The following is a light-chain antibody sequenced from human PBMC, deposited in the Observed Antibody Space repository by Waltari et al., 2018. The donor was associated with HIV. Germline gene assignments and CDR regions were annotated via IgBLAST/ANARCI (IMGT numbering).Light chain of an antibody. J-gene: IGKJ4*01. CDR3: QQASSFPLS. Sequence: IQMTQSPSSLSASVVDRVIITCRASQDITTSLAWYQLKPGGPPRLLHFAASGLHGGVPPLFSGSASGTVVALTISNLQSEDSATYYCQQASSFPLSFGGGTKVEI. CDR1: QDITTS. CDR2: AAS. V-gene: IGKV1-12*01.